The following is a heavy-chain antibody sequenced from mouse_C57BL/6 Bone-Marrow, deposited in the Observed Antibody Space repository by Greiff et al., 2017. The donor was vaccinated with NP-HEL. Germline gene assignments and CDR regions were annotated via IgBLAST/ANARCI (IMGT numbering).Heavy chain of an antibody. D-gene: IGHD1-1*01. J-gene: IGHJ4*01. Sequence: VQLQQSGAELVKPGASVKLSCTASGFNIKDYYMHWVKQRTEQGLEWIGRIDPEDGETKSAPKFQGKATITADTSSNTAYLQLSSLTSEDTAVYYCAFLLRGAMDYWGQGTSVTVSS. V-gene: IGHV14-2*01. CDR2: IDPEDGET. CDR1: GFNIKDYY. CDR3: AFLLRGAMDY.